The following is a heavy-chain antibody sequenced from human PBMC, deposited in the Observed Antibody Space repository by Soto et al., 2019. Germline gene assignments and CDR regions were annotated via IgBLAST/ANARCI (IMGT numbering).Heavy chain of an antibody. J-gene: IGHJ4*02. D-gene: IGHD2-21*01. Sequence: EVQLLESGGGLVQPGGSLRLSCAASGFTFSSYAMSWVRQAPGKRLEWVSSISGSGGSTYYADSVKGRFTISRDKSKNTRYLQMNSLRAEDTAVYYCAKDFCGGDCYFDYLDYWGQGTLVTVSS. CDR3: AKDFCGGDCYFDYLDY. CDR2: ISGSGGST. V-gene: IGHV3-23*01. CDR1: GFTFSSYA.